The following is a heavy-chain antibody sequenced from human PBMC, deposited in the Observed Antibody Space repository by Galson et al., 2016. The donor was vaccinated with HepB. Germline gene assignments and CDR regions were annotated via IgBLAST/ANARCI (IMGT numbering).Heavy chain of an antibody. V-gene: IGHV3-30*04. J-gene: IGHJ4*02. CDR2: ISSHGINK. Sequence: SLRLSCAASGFSFSNYAMSWVRQAPGKGLEWVAVISSHGINKYYADSVKGRFTISRDNSKNTLYLQIDSLRAEDTAVFYCAREEKPYSPFDYWGQGTLVTVSA. CDR1: GFSFSNYA. D-gene: IGHD4-11*01. CDR3: AREEKPYSPFDY.